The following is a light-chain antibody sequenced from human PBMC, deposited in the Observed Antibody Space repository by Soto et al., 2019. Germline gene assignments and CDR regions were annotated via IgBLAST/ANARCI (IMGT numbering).Light chain of an antibody. Sequence: ENVLTQSPDTLSLSPGERATLSCRASQSVSSSYLAWYQQKPGQAPRLLIYNASSRATGIPDRFSGGGSKTDFALTISRLEPEDFAVYHCQQCGSSPWTFGRGTKVDIK. J-gene: IGKJ1*01. CDR1: QSVSSSY. CDR3: QQCGSSPWT. V-gene: IGKV3-20*01. CDR2: NAS.